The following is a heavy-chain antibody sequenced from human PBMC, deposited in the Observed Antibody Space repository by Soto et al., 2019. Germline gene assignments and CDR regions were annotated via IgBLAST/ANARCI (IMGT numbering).Heavy chain of an antibody. CDR1: GFTFTTYW. CDR3: VRDTSSGGADV. D-gene: IGHD6-6*01. Sequence: PGGSLRLSCAASGFTFTTYWMHWIRQAPGKGLMWVSRIKNDGSSITYADSVRGRFTMSRDVAKSSLHLQMNSLKTDDTALYYCVRDTSSGGADVWGQGTTVTVSS. V-gene: IGHV3-74*03. J-gene: IGHJ6*02. CDR2: IKNDGSSI.